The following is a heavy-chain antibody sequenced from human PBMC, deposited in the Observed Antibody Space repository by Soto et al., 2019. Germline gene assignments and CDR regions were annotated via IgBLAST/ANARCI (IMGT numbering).Heavy chain of an antibody. CDR1: GFTFSDYY. D-gene: IGHD6-13*01. V-gene: IGHV3-11*01. Sequence: GGSLRLSCAASGFTFSDYYMRWIRQAPGKGLEWVPSISSSGSTIYYADSVKGRFTISRDNAKNSLYLQMNSLRAEDTAVYYCARELAAAGPPSYFDYWGQGTLVTVSS. J-gene: IGHJ4*02. CDR3: ARELAAAGPPSYFDY. CDR2: ISSSGSTI.